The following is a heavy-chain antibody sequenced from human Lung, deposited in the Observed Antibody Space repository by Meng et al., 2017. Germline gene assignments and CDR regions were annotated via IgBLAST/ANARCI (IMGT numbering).Heavy chain of an antibody. V-gene: IGHV3-15*01. CDR3: ATGAAAADH. CDR1: VFSFTDAW. CDR2: IKSNSDGGTT. J-gene: IGHJ4*01. Sequence: VQLVGSGGGLVKPGGSFSLSCVASVFSFTDAWMSWVRQAPGKGLEWVGRIKSNSDGGTTDYAAPVKGRFTISRDDSKNTLYLQMNSLITEDTAVYFCATGAAAADHWGQGTLVTVSS. D-gene: IGHD6-13*01.